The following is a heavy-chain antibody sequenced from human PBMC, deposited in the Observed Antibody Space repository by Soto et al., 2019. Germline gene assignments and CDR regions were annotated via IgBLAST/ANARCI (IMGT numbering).Heavy chain of an antibody. CDR3: AKDRRYYGSGSYSFNYYYGMDV. V-gene: IGHV3-23*01. CDR2: ISGSGGST. J-gene: IGHJ6*02. D-gene: IGHD3-10*01. CDR1: GFTFSSYA. Sequence: GGSLRLSCAASGFTFSSYAMSWVRQAPGKGLEWVSAISGSGGSTYYADSVKGRFTISRDNSKNTLYLQMNSLRAEDTAVYYCAKDRRYYGSGSYSFNYYYGMDVWGQGTTVTVSS.